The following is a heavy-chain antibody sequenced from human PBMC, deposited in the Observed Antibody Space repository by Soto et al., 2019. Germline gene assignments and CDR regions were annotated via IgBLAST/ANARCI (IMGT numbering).Heavy chain of an antibody. CDR2: INAGNGNT. J-gene: IGHJ6*03. Sequence: VASVKVSCKASGYTFTSYAMHWVRQAPGQRLEWMGWINAGNGNTKYSQKFQGRVTITRDTSASTAYMELSSLRSEDTAVYYCARYSYDYYYMDVWGKGTTVTVSS. CDR3: ARYSYDYYYMDV. CDR1: GYTFTSYA. V-gene: IGHV1-3*01. D-gene: IGHD4-4*01.